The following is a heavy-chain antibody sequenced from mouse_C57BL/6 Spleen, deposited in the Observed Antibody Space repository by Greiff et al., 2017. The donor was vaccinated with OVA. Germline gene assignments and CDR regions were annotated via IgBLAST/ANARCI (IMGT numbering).Heavy chain of an antibody. CDR3: ASSTDYFDY. J-gene: IGHJ2*01. V-gene: IGHV1-69*01. D-gene: IGHD1-1*01. CDR1: GYTFTSYW. CDR2: IDPSDRYT. Sequence: VKLQQPGAELVLPGASVKLSCKASGYTFTSYWLHWVQPRPGQGLAWIGAIDPSDRYTNSNQKFKGKSTLTVDKSSSTAYMQLSSRKSEDSAVYYCASSTDYFDYWGQGTTLTVSS.